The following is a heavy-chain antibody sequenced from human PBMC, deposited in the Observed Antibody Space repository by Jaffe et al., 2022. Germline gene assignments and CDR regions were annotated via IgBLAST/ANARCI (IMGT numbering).Heavy chain of an antibody. J-gene: IGHJ4*02. CDR2: IKYKINGGTT. Sequence: EVQLVESGGGLVNPGGSLRLSCAASGFTASNAWMSWVRQAPGKGLEWVARIKYKINGGTTDYAAPVKGRFTISRDDSKNTLYLQMSSLKSEDTAVYYCTTDTTRAYCHGASCPFDYWGQGTLVTVSS. CDR3: TTDTTRAYCHGASCPFDY. V-gene: IGHV3-15*01. D-gene: IGHD2-2*01. CDR1: GFTASNAW.